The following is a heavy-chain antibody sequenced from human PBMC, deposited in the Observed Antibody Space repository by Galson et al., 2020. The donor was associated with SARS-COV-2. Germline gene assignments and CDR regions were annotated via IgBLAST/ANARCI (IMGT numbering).Heavy chain of an antibody. CDR1: AFSDSSNY. J-gene: IGHJ4*02. CDR3: ARGGTQLWLRGVFDY. Sequence: GGSLRLSCAASAFSDSSNYMSWVRQAPGKGLEWVSVTYSGGSSYYADSAKGRFTISRDNSKNTLYLQMKTLRAEDTAVYYCARGGTQLWLRGVFDYWGQGTLVTVSS. V-gene: IGHV3-66*02. D-gene: IGHD5-18*01. CDR2: TYSGGSS.